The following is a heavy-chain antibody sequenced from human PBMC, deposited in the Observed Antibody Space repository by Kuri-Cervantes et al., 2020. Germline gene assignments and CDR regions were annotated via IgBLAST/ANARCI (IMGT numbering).Heavy chain of an antibody. CDR2: INPDGGGT. V-gene: IGHV1-2*04. Sequence: ASVKVSCKASGYTFTGYYMHWVRQAPGQGLEWMRWINPDGGGTNYAQKFQGWVTMTRDTSISTAYMELSRLRSDDTAVYYCARDPTRYGSGSYLVFAFDIRGQGTMVTDSS. CDR1: GYTFTGYY. CDR3: ARDPTRYGSGSYLVFAFDI. D-gene: IGHD3-10*01. J-gene: IGHJ3*02.